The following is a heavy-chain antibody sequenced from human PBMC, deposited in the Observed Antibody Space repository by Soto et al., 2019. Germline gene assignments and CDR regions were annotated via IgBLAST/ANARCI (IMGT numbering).Heavy chain of an antibody. CDR3: ATGTQGVGTGLYYYYGMDV. V-gene: IGHV6-1*01. J-gene: IGHJ6*02. CDR2: TYYRSKWYN. Sequence: KQSQTLSLTCAISGDSVSSNSAAWNWIRQSPSRGLEWLGRTYYRSKWYNDYAVSVKSRITINPDTSKNQFSLQLNSVTPEDTAVYYCATGTQGVGTGLYYYYGMDVWGQGTTVTVSS. D-gene: IGHD1-7*01. CDR1: GDSVSSNSAA.